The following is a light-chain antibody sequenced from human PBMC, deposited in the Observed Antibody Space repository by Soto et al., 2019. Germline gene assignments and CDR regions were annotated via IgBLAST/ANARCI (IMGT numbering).Light chain of an antibody. CDR2: GTS. V-gene: IGKV3-20*01. CDR3: HQYGNSRFT. Sequence: VLTQSPGTLSLSAGDRATLSCRASQSVSSSYFAWYQQKPGQAPRLLICGTSARATGIPDRFRGSGSGTDFTLTITRLEPADFAVYYCHQYGNSRFTFGRGTKLEIK. CDR1: QSVSSSY. J-gene: IGKJ2*01.